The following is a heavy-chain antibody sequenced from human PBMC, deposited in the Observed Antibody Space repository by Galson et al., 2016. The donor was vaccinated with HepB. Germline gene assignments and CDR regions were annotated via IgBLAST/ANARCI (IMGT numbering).Heavy chain of an antibody. CDR1: GNTFHNFA. J-gene: IGHJ4*02. CDR2: IIPTFDMP. D-gene: IGHD1-1*01. Sequence: SVKVSCKASGNTFHNFAIVWVRQAPGQGLEWMGGIIPTFDMPNYAQNFRGRVTITADESTRTAYMELNSLRSDDTAVYYCASRPSLELAAPFMYWGQGTQVTVSS. CDR3: ASRPSLELAAPFMY. V-gene: IGHV1-69*13.